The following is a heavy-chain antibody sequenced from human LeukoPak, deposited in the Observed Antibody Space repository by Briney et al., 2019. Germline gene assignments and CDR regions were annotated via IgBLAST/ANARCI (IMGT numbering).Heavy chain of an antibody. CDR2: IYYSGST. Sequence: SETLSLTCTVSGGSVSSGSYYWSWIRQPPGKGLEWIGYIYYSGSTNYNPSIKSRVTISVDTSKNQFSLKLSSVTAADTAVYYCARGRYSYGSRWGQGTLVTVSS. CDR3: ARGRYSYGSR. D-gene: IGHD5-18*01. J-gene: IGHJ4*02. V-gene: IGHV4-61*01. CDR1: GGSVSSGSYY.